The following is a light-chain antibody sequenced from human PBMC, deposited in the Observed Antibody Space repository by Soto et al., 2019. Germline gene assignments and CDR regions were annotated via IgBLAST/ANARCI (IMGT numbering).Light chain of an antibody. V-gene: IGLV2-14*01. Sequence: QSVLTQPASVSGSPGQSITISCTGTSSDIGGYNFVSWYQHHPGKAPKLMIYEVSNRPSGVSNRFSGSKSGNTAYLTISGLQAEDEADYYCNSYTSSRSLVFGGGTKVTVL. CDR3: NSYTSSRSLV. CDR2: EVS. CDR1: SSDIGGYNF. J-gene: IGLJ3*02.